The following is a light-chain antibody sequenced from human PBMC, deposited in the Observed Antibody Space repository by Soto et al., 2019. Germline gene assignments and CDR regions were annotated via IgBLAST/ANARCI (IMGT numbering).Light chain of an antibody. CDR1: SSNIGAGFD. CDR2: ANN. CDR3: QSSDNSVRGSFV. Sequence: QSVVTQPPSVSGAPGQRVTISCTGSSSNIGAGFDVHWYQQLPGTVPKLLIYANNNRPSGVPDRFSGSKSGTSASLTITGLQPEDEADYYCQSSDNSVRGSFVFGTGTKLTVL. V-gene: IGLV1-40*01. J-gene: IGLJ1*01.